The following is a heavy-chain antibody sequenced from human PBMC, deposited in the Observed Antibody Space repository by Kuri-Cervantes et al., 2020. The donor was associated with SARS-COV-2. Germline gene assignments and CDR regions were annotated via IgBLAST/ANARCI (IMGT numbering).Heavy chain of an antibody. V-gene: IGHV1-8*01. J-gene: IGHJ5*02. CDR3: ATAAGEDHPNWFDP. CDR2: MNPNSGNT. D-gene: IGHD3-16*01. CDR1: GYTFTSYD. Sequence: ASVKVSCKASGYTFTSYDINWVRQATGQGLEWMGWMNPNSGNTGYAQKFQGRVTMTRNTSISTAYMELSSLRSEDTAVYYCATAAGEDHPNWFDPWGQGTLVTGSS.